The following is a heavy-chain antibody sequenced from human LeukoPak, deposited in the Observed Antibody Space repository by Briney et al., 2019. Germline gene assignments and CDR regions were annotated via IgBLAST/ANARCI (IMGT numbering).Heavy chain of an antibody. CDR1: GGSISSYY. V-gene: IGHV4-59*01. D-gene: IGHD3-10*01. CDR2: IYYSGST. Sequence: SETLSLTCTVSGGSISSYYWSWIRQPPGKGLEWIGYIYYSGSTNYNPSLKSRVTISVDTSKNQFSLKLSSVTAADTAVDYCARAGSGSYYKKPLDYWGQGTLVTVSS. CDR3: ARAGSGSYYKKPLDY. J-gene: IGHJ4*02.